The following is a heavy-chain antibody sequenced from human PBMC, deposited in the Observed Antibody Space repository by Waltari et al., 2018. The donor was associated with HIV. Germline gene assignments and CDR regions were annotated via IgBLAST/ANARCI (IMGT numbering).Heavy chain of an antibody. CDR1: GYTFTSSS. V-gene: IGHV5-51*01. CDR3: ARHEQYYYDSSGYYGWFDP. CDR2: IYPGESDT. J-gene: IGHJ5*02. Sequence: EVPLVQSGAEVKTPGASLKISCTCSGYTFTSSSIGWVRQMPGKGLEWMGIIYPGESDTRYSPSFQGQVTISADKSISTAYLQWSSLKASDTAMYYCARHEQYYYDSSGYYGWFDPWGQGTLVTVSS. D-gene: IGHD3-22*01.